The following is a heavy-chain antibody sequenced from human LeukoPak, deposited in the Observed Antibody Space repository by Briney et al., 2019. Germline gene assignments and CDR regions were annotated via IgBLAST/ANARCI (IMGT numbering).Heavy chain of an antibody. Sequence: GGSLRLSCAASGFTFSSYGMHWVRQAPGKGLEWVAVISYDGSNKYYADSVKGRFTISRDNSKNTLYLQMNSLRAEDTAVYYCARVKGIVWYFDLWGRGTLVTVS. CDR3: ARVKGIVWYFDL. D-gene: IGHD2-15*01. J-gene: IGHJ2*01. V-gene: IGHV3-30*03. CDR2: ISYDGSNK. CDR1: GFTFSSYG.